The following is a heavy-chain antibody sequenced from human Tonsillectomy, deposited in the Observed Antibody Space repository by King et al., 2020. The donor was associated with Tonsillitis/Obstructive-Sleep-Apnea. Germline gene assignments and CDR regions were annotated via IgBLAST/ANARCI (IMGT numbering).Heavy chain of an antibody. CDR2: IYPSDSDT. D-gene: IGHD3-10*01. J-gene: IGHJ6*03. V-gene: IGHV5-51*01. CDR3: ARHEDGSGSNYMDV. CDR1: GYTFTTYW. Sequence: QLVQSGAEVKKPGESLRISCKGSGYTFTTYWIDWVRQMPGKGLEWMGIIYPSDSDTRNSPSLQGQVTITADKSISTAYLQWSSLKASDTATYYCARHEDGSGSNYMDVWGKGTTVTVSS.